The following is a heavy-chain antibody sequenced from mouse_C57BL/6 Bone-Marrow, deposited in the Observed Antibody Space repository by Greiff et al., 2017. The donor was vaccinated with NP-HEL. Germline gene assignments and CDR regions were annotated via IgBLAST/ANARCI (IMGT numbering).Heavy chain of an antibody. CDR2: LYPGNSDT. Sequence: EVQLQQSGTVLARPGASVKMSCKTSGYTFTSYWLHWVKQRPGPGLEWIGALYPGNSDTSYNQKFKGKAKLTAVTSASTAYMELSSLTNEDSAVYYCTRFGYGHAYYAMDYWGQGTSVTVSS. CDR3: TRFGYGHAYYAMDY. J-gene: IGHJ4*01. CDR1: GYTFTSYW. D-gene: IGHD1-1*02. V-gene: IGHV1-5*01.